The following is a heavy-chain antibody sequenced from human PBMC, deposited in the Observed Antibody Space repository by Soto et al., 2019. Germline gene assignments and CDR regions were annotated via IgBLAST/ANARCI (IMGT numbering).Heavy chain of an antibody. J-gene: IGHJ4*02. CDR1: GGSISSYY. CDR2: IYYSGST. V-gene: IGHV4-59*01. D-gene: IGHD6-13*01. CDR3: ARRGDFGYSSSWSFDY. Sequence: QVQLQESGPGLVKPSETLSLTCTVSGGSISSYYWSWIRQPPGKGLEWIGYIYYSGSTNYNPSLKSRVTISVDTSKNQFSLKLSSVTAADTAVYYCARRGDFGYSSSWSFDYWGQGTLVTVSS.